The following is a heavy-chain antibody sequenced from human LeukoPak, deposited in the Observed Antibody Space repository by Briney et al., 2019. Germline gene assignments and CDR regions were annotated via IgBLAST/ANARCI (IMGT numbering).Heavy chain of an antibody. CDR2: IYYSGST. J-gene: IGHJ5*02. CDR1: GGSISSYY. D-gene: IGHD1-20*01. CDR3: ARQTRYNWNDGGWFDP. V-gene: IGHV4-59*01. Sequence: SETLSLTCTGSGGSISSYYWSWIRQPPGKGLERIGNIYYSGSTNYNPSLKSRVTISVHTSKNQFSLKLSSVTAADTAVYYCARQTRYNWNDGGWFDPWGQGTLVTVSS.